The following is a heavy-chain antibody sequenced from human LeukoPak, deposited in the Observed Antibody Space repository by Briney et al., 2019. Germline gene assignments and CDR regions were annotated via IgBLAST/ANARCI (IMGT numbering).Heavy chain of an antibody. Sequence: SETLSLTCTVSGGSISSYYWSWIRQPPGKGLEWIGYIYYSGSTNYNPSLKSRVTISVDTSKNQFSLKLSSVTAADTAVYYCARDVGIAVAGWFDSWGQGTLVTVSS. CDR3: ARDVGIAVAGWFDS. CDR2: IYYSGST. D-gene: IGHD6-19*01. CDR1: GGSISSYY. J-gene: IGHJ5*01. V-gene: IGHV4-59*01.